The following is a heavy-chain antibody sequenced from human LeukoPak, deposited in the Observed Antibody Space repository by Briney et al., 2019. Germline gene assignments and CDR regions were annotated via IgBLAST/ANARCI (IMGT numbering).Heavy chain of an antibody. CDR2: IYYSGST. J-gene: IGHJ4*02. V-gene: IGHV4-39*01. D-gene: IGHD5/OR15-5a*01. Sequence: SETLSLTCTVSGGSISSSSYYWGWIRQPPGKGLEWIGSIYYSGSTYYNPSLKGRVTISVDTSKNQFSLKLSSVTAADTAVYYCARAPEGFVYYFDYWGQGTLVTVSS. CDR1: GGSISSSSYY. CDR3: ARAPEGFVYYFDY.